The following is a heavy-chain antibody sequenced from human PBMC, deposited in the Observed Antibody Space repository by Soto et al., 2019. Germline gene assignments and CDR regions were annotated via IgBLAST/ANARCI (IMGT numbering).Heavy chain of an antibody. V-gene: IGHV3-30-3*01. D-gene: IGHD6-13*01. CDR3: ARVTGIAAAGTEDYYYYGMDV. CDR2: ISYDGSNK. Sequence: QVQLVESGGGVVQPERSLRLSCAASGFTFSSYAMHWVRQAPGKGLEWVAVISYDGSNKYYADSVKGRFTISRDNSKNTLYLQMNSLRAEDTAVYYCARVTGIAAAGTEDYYYYGMDVWGQGTTVTVSS. CDR1: GFTFSSYA. J-gene: IGHJ6*02.